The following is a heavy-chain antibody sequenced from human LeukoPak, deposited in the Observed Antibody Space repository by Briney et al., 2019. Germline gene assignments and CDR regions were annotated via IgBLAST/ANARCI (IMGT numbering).Heavy chain of an antibody. CDR3: ARIVPAAMDRDYYYYGMDV. Sequence: GASVKVSCKASGYTFTSYGISWVRQAPGQGLEWMGWISAYNGNTNYAQKLQGRVTMTTDTSTSTAYMELRGLRSDDTAVYYCARIVPAAMDRDYYYYGMDVWGQGTTVTVSS. CDR2: ISAYNGNT. V-gene: IGHV1-18*01. J-gene: IGHJ6*02. CDR1: GYTFTSYG. D-gene: IGHD2-2*01.